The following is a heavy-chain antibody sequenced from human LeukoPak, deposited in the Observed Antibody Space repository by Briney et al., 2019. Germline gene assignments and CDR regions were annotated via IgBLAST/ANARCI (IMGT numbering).Heavy chain of an antibody. V-gene: IGHV3-30*04. CDR1: GFTFSIYEMYWVRQS. CDR3: ASLWFGVSAHYMDV. J-gene: IGHJ6*03. Sequence: GGSLRLSCAASGFTFSIYEMYWVRQSMHWVRQAPGKGLERVATISYDGSNKYYADSVKGRFTISRDNAKNSLYLQMNSLRAEDTAVYYCASLWFGVSAHYMDVWDKGTTVTISS. CDR2: ISYDGSNK. D-gene: IGHD3-10*01.